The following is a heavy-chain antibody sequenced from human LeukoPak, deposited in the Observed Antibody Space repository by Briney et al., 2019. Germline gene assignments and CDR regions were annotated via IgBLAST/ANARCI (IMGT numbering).Heavy chain of an antibody. CDR1: GYTFTSYD. CDR3: ARGLLYPSELSLYREGNFDY. Sequence: GASVKVSCKASGYTFTSYDINWVRQATGQGLEWMGWMNPNSGNTGYAQKFQGRVTMTRNTSMSTAYMELSSLRSEDTAVYYCARGLLYPSELSLYREGNFDYWGQGTLVTVSS. V-gene: IGHV1-8*01. D-gene: IGHD3-16*02. CDR2: MNPNSGNT. J-gene: IGHJ4*02.